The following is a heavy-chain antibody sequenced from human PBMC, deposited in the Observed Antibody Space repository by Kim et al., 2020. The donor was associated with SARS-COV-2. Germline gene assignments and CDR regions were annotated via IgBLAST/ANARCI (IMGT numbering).Heavy chain of an antibody. V-gene: IGHV3-15*01. CDR2: IKSKTDGGTT. CDR1: GFTFSNAW. D-gene: IGHD3-22*01. J-gene: IGHJ5*02. CDR3: TTANYDSRRRGVDP. Sequence: GGSLRLSCAASGFTFSNAWMSWVRQAPGKWLEWVGRIKSKTDGGTTDYAAPVKGRFTISRDDSKNTLYLQMNSLKTEDTAVYYCTTANYDSRRRGVDPWGQGTLVTVSS.